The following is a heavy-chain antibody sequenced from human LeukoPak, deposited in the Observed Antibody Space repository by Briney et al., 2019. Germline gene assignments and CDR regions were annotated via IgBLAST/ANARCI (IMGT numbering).Heavy chain of an antibody. V-gene: IGHV3-48*04. CDR1: GFTFSSYA. J-gene: IGHJ6*02. D-gene: IGHD3-10*01. Sequence: PGGSLRLSCAASGFTFSSYAMSWVRQAPGKGLEWVSYISSSSSTIYYADSVKGRFTISRDNAKNSLYLQMNSLRAEDTAVYYCATCPYGSGRLQTYYYYGMDVWGQGTTVTVSS. CDR2: ISSSSSTI. CDR3: ATCPYGSGRLQTYYYYGMDV.